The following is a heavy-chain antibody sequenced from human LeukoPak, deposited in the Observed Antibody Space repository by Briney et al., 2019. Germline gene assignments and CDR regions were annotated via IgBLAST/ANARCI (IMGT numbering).Heavy chain of an antibody. V-gene: IGHV3-7*01. CDR3: ARAGYDFWSGYSNYNWFDP. CDR2: INQDGSAK. J-gene: IGHJ5*02. CDR1: GFTFSRSD. D-gene: IGHD3-3*01. Sequence: PGGSLRLSCAASGFTFSRSDMGWIRQTPGRGLEWVANINQDGSAKYFVDSVKGRFTISRDNAKNSMYLQMNSLRAEDTAVYYCARAGYDFWSGYSNYNWFDPWGQGTLVTVSS.